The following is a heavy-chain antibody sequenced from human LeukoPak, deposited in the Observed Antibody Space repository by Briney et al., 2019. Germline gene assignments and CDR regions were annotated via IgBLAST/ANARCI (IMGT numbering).Heavy chain of an antibody. J-gene: IGHJ4*02. V-gene: IGHV4-34*01. CDR1: GGSFSSYY. CDR2: INNSGST. Sequence: SETLSLTCAVYGGSFSSYYWSWVRQPPGKGLEWIGEINNSGSTNNNPSLTSRVTISVDTAKNQFSLKLSSVTAADTAVYYCARGRTMVRGVTLDYWGQGTLVTVSS. D-gene: IGHD3-10*01. CDR3: ARGRTMVRGVTLDY.